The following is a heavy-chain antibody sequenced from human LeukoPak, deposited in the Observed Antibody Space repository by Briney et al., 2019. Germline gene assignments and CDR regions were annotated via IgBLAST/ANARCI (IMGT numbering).Heavy chain of an antibody. Sequence: SETLSLTCAVYGGSFSGYYWSWIRQPPGKGLEWLGEINHSGSTNYNPSLKSRVTTSEDTSKNQFSLQLNSVTPEDTAVYYCARDRGVDYGDYDYWGQGTLVTVSS. CDR1: GGSFSGYY. CDR3: ARDRGVDYGDYDY. CDR2: INHSGST. D-gene: IGHD4-17*01. J-gene: IGHJ4*02. V-gene: IGHV4-34*01.